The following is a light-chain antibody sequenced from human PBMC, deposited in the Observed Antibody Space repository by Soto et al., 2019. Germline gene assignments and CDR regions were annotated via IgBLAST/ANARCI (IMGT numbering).Light chain of an antibody. V-gene: IGLV3-21*02. CDR2: DDS. J-gene: IGLJ2*01. Sequence: SYELTQPPSVSAAPGRTASIHCGANGIGSKSVHWYQQKPGQAPVLVISDDSDRPSGIPERFSGSNSGNTATLTISRVEAGDEADYYCQVWNSRTDHVVFGGGTKVTVL. CDR1: GIGSKS. CDR3: QVWNSRTDHVV.